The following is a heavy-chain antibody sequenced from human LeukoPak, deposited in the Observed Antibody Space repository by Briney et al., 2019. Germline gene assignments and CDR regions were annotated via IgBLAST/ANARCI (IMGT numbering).Heavy chain of an antibody. J-gene: IGHJ4*02. CDR2: IYTTGST. D-gene: IGHD6-13*01. V-gene: IGHV4-4*07. Sequence: SETLSLTCTVSGGSISSYYWSWIRQPAGKGLEWIGRIYTTGSTNYNPSLKSRVTMSVDTSKNHFSLKLTSVTAADTAVYYCASPGYSSSWYAFDYWGQGTLVTVSS. CDR1: GGSISSYY. CDR3: ASPGYSSSWYAFDY.